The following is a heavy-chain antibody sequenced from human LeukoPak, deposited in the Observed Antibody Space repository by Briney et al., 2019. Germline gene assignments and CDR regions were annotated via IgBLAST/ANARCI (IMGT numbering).Heavy chain of an antibody. J-gene: IGHJ4*02. CDR2: IWYDGNEK. V-gene: IGHV3-30*02. CDR3: ATEQEGRRAAFDY. D-gene: IGHD1-14*01. CDR1: GFTFRTYG. Sequence: GGSLRLSCAASGFTFRTYGMHSVRQAPGKGLDWVAFIWYDGNEKHYADSAKGRFTISRDNSKNTLFLQMSSLRADDTAIYYCATEQEGRRAAFDYWGQGTLVTVSS.